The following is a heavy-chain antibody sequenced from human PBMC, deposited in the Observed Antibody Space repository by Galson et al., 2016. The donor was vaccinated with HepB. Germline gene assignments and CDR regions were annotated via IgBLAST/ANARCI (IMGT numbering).Heavy chain of an antibody. CDR3: ARMGSSQNGGWFDP. Sequence: SLRLSCAASGFTFSNYSMNWVRQAPGKGLQWVASISSRSTFIFYADSLKGRFVISRDNAKDSLFLHMNNLTVDDTALYYCARMGSSQNGGWFDPWGQGTLVTVSS. CDR2: ISSRSTFI. D-gene: IGHD6-13*01. CDR1: GFTFSNYS. J-gene: IGHJ5*02. V-gene: IGHV3-21*06.